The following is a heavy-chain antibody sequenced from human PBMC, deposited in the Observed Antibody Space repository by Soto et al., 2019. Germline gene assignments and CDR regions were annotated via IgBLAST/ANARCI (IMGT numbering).Heavy chain of an antibody. CDR2: IHGDGGKI. V-gene: IGHV3-7*01. CDR3: ARDFYGGYTYGPGDY. Sequence: EVQLVESGGGLVQPGGSLRLSCAASGFMFSAYWMSWVRQAPGKGLEWVANIHGDGGKIYYVDYVKGRFTISRDNAKRSLYLEMNSLRAEDTAVYYCARDFYGGYTYGPGDYWGQGALVAVSS. D-gene: IGHD5-18*01. CDR1: GFMFSAYW. J-gene: IGHJ4*02.